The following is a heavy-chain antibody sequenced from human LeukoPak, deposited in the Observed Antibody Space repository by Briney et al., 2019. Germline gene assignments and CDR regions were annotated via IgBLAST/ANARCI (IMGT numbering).Heavy chain of an antibody. Sequence: GGSLRLSCAASGFTFSSYTMSWVRQAPGKGLEWVSTITTSDGNTYYADSVKGRFTVSRDNSKNTLYLQMSSLRAEDTAVYYCAKDGGLWVSAHWGDSWGRGTLVTVSS. V-gene: IGHV3-23*01. CDR1: GFTFSSYT. CDR3: AKDGGLWVSAHWGDS. CDR2: ITTSDGNT. J-gene: IGHJ4*02. D-gene: IGHD7-27*01.